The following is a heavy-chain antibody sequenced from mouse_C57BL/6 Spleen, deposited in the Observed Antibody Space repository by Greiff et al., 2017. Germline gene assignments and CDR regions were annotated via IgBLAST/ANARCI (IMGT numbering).Heavy chain of an antibody. CDR1: GFTFSSYA. V-gene: IGHV5-4*03. J-gene: IGHJ1*03. Sequence: EVKLMESGGGLVKPGGSLKLSCAASGFTFSSYAMSWVRQTPEKRLEWVATISDGGSYTYYPDNVKGRFTISRDSAKNNLYLQMSHLKSEDTAMYYCARGHITTVVATNWYFDVWGTGTTVTVSS. CDR2: ISDGGSYT. D-gene: IGHD1-1*01. CDR3: ARGHITTVVATNWYFDV.